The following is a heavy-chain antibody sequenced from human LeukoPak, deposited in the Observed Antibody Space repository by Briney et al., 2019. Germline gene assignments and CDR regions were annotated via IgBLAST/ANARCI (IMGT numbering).Heavy chain of an antibody. V-gene: IGHV1-24*01. CDR2: FDPEDGKT. CDR1: GYTLTELS. D-gene: IGHD6-13*01. Sequence: ASVKVSCKVSGYTLTELSMFWVRQAPGRGLEWMGSFDPEDGKTVYAQKFQGRVTMTEDTSTDTAYMELSSLRSEDTAVYYCATGYLVTAGSMDVWGQGTTVTVSS. J-gene: IGHJ6*02. CDR3: ATGYLVTAGSMDV.